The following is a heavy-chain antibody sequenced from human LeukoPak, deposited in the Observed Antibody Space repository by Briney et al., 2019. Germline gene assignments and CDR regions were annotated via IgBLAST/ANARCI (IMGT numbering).Heavy chain of an antibody. CDR3: ARDPGGYCSSTSCYVGWFDP. D-gene: IGHD2-2*01. CDR2: IIPIFGTA. CDR1: GGTFSSYA. Sequence: GASVKVSCKACGGTFSSYAISWVRQAPGQGLEWVGGIIPIFGTANYAQKFQGRVTITADESTSTAYMELSSLRSEDTAVYYCARDPGGYCSSTSCYVGWFDPWGQGTLVTVSS. V-gene: IGHV1-69*13. J-gene: IGHJ5*02.